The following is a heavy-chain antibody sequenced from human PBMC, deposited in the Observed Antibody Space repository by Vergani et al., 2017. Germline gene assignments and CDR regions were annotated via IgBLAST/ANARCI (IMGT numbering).Heavy chain of an antibody. CDR1: GYSFTSYW. V-gene: IGHV5-51*01. J-gene: IGHJ3*02. CDR2: IYPGDSDT. Sequence: EVQLVQSGAEVKKPGESLKISCKGSGYSFTSYWIGWVRQMPGKGLEWMGIIYPGDSDTRYSPSFQGQVTISADKSISTAYLQWSSLKAPDTAVYYCARPAGVGATDDAFDIWGQGTMVTVSS. D-gene: IGHD1-26*01. CDR3: ARPAGVGATDDAFDI.